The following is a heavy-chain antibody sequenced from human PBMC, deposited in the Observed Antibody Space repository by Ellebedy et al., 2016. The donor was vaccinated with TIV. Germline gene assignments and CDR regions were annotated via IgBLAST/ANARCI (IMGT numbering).Heavy chain of an antibody. CDR1: GFTFSSYA. Sequence: GESLKISCAASGFTFSSYAMHWVRQAPGKGLEWVAVISYDGSNKYYADSVKGRFTISRDNSKNTLYLQMNSLRAEDTAVYYCARDHGYGGNYGPDYWGQGTLVTVSS. CDR3: ARDHGYGGNYGPDY. D-gene: IGHD4-23*01. V-gene: IGHV3-30*04. J-gene: IGHJ4*02. CDR2: ISYDGSNK.